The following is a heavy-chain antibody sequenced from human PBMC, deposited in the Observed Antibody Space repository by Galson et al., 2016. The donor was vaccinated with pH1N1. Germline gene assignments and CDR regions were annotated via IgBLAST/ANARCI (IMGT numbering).Heavy chain of an antibody. CDR1: GGIFSSYA. CDR2: IIPIFGTS. D-gene: IGHD3-10*01. Sequence: SVKVSCKASGGIFSSYAVSWVRQAPGRGLEWMGGIIPIFGTSNYAQKFQGRVTITADESTSTAYRELSSLSSEDTAVYYCARAPDRGEGALSYYYGLDVWGQGTTVIVSS. V-gene: IGHV1-69*13. J-gene: IGHJ6*02. CDR3: ARAPDRGEGALSYYYGLDV.